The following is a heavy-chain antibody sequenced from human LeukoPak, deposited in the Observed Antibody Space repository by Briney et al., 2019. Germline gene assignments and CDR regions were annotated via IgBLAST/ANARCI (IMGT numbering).Heavy chain of an antibody. D-gene: IGHD3-22*01. CDR2: IYYSGST. Sequence: SETLSLTCTVSGGSISSYYWSWIRQPPGKGLEWIGYIYYSGSTNYNPSLKSRDTISVDTSKNQFSLKLSSVTAADTAVYYCARDVVVTTNDAFDIWGQGIMVTVSS. V-gene: IGHV4-59*01. CDR3: ARDVVVTTNDAFDI. CDR1: GGSISSYY. J-gene: IGHJ3*02.